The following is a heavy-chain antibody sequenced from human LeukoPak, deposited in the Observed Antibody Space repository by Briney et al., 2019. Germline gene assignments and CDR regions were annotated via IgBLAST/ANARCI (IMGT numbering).Heavy chain of an antibody. V-gene: IGHV3-30*01. CDR2: ISYDGSNK. Sequence: GGSLRLSCAASGFTFSSYAMHWVRQAPGKGLEWVAVISYDGSNKYYADSVKGRFTISRDNSKNTLYLQMNSLRAEDTAVYYCARDRFQQLVPFDYWGQGTLVTVSS. J-gene: IGHJ4*02. D-gene: IGHD6-13*01. CDR1: GFTFSSYA. CDR3: ARDRFQQLVPFDY.